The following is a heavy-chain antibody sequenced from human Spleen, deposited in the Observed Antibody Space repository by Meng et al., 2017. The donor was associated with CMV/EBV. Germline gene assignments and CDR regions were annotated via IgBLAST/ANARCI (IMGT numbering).Heavy chain of an antibody. CDR2: IYTSGST. Sequence: VQLEETGSVAVKTSVTLSLTCTVSGGSISSYYWSWLRQPAGKGLEWIVRIYTSGSTNYNPSLKSRVTMSVYTSKNQFSLKLSSVTAADTAVYYCARELAYYYDSSGYCLGYWGQGTLVTVSS. CDR1: GGSISSYY. CDR3: ARELAYYYDSSGYCLGY. D-gene: IGHD3-22*01. J-gene: IGHJ4*02. V-gene: IGHV4-4*07.